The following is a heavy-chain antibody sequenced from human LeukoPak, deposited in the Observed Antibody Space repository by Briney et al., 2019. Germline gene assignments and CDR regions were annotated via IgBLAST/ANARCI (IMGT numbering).Heavy chain of an antibody. CDR3: ARFAVYVDTTMATAYYFDY. V-gene: IGHV3-48*01. CDR1: GFTFSSYE. CDR2: ISSSSSTT. D-gene: IGHD5-18*01. J-gene: IGHJ4*02. Sequence: RPGGSLRLSCAASGFTFSSYEMNWVRQAPGKGLEWVSYISSSSSTTYYADSVKGRFTISRDNSKNTLYVQMNSLRAEDTAVYYCARFAVYVDTTMATAYYFDYWGQGTLVTVSS.